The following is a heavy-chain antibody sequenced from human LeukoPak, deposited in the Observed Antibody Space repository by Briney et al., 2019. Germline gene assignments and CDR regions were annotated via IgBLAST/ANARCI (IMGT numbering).Heavy chain of an antibody. CDR3: AKDQHYGDYVFDI. V-gene: IGHV3-23*01. D-gene: IGHD4-17*01. CDR2: ISGSGDST. CDR1: GFTFSSSA. J-gene: IGHJ3*02. Sequence: GGSLRLSCAASGFTFSSSAMNWVRQAPGKGLEWVSSISGSGDSTYYADSVKGRFTISRDNSKNTLYLQMNSLRAEDTAVYYCAKDQHYGDYVFDIWGQGTMVTVSS.